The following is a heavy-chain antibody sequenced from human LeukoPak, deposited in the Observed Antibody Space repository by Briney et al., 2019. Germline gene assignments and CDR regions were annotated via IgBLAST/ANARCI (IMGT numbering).Heavy chain of an antibody. CDR2: FDPEDGET. CDR1: GYTLTELS. V-gene: IGHV1-24*01. CDR3: ATDLEQQLVFDY. D-gene: IGHD6-13*01. Sequence: EASVKVSCKVSGYTLTELSMHWVRQAPGKGLEWMGGFDPEDGETIYAQKFQGRVTVTEDTSTDTAYMELSSLRSEDTAVYYCATDLEQQLVFDYWGQGTLVTVSS. J-gene: IGHJ4*02.